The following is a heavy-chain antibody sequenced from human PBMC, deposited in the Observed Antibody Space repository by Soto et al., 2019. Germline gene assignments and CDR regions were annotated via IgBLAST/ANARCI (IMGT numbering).Heavy chain of an antibody. CDR1: GGSISSYY. J-gene: IGHJ3*02. D-gene: IGHD2-8*01. V-gene: IGHV4-59*08. CDR2: IYYSGST. Sequence: SETLSLTCTVSGGSISSYYWSWIRQPPGKGLEWIGYIYYSGSTNYNPSLKSRVTISVDTSKNQFSLKLSSVTAADTAVYYCARRRDSGMVYGIHDAFGIWGQGTMVTVSS. CDR3: ARRRDSGMVYGIHDAFGI.